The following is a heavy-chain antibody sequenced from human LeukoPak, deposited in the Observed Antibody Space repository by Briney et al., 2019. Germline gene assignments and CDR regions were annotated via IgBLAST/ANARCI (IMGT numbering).Heavy chain of an antibody. V-gene: IGHV3-74*01. J-gene: IGHJ6*02. Sequence: GGSLRLSCAVSGFTSSVFGMDWVRQAPGQGLVWVSFLDTTGTVTTYADSVKGRFTISRDIAKNTLHLEMNSLRAEDTGIYYCARGVDYAMDVWGQGTTVTVSS. CDR2: LDTTGTVT. CDR3: ARGVDYAMDV. CDR1: GFTSSVFG.